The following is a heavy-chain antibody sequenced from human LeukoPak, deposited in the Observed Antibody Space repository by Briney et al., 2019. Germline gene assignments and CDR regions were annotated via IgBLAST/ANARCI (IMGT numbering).Heavy chain of an antibody. D-gene: IGHD3-3*01. CDR3: ARGGTSALEWFGP. CDR2: IYNSGST. CDR1: GGSISSYY. J-gene: IGHJ5*02. V-gene: IGHV4-59*01. Sequence: PSETLSLTCAVYGGSISSYYWSWIRQPPGKGLEWIGYIYNSGSTKYNPSLKSRVTISIDTSKNQFSLKVNSVTAADTAVYYCARGGTSALEWFGPWGQGTLVTVSS.